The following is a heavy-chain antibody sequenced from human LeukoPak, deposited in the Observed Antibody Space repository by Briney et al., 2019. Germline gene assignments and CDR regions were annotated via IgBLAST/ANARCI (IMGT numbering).Heavy chain of an antibody. CDR3: ARESVSSASYGPFDY. D-gene: IGHD4-17*01. J-gene: IGHJ4*02. CDR1: GYTFTPYW. Sequence: GESMKISCRCSGYTFTPYWNVWVRQMPEKDLEWRWIIYTGDSDTRYSPSFQGHVTNSSYKSFTTAYLQWSSLKAADTAMYSCARESVSSASYGPFDYWGQGSPVTVSS. CDR2: IYTGDSDT. V-gene: IGHV5-51*01.